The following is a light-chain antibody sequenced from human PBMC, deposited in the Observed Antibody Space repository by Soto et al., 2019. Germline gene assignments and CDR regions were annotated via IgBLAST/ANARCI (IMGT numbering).Light chain of an antibody. CDR1: QSVSSNY. CDR2: GAS. V-gene: IGKV3-20*01. CDR3: QQYGTSPYT. Sequence: EMVLTQSPGTLSMSPGERATLSCRASQSVSSNYLAWYQKSPGQPPSLLIYGASNRANGVPDRFSGSGSGTDFTLTISRLESEDFSVYYCQQYGTSPYTFGLGTKLEIK. J-gene: IGKJ2*01.